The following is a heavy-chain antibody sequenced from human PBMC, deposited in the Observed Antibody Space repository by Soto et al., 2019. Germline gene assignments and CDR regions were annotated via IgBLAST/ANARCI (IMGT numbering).Heavy chain of an antibody. CDR2: ISAYNGNT. CDR3: ARDPGPMVRGVRFDY. Sequence: GASVKVSCKASGYTFTIYGISWVRQATGQGLEWMGWISAYNGNTNYAQKLQGRVTMTTDTSTSTAYMELRSLRSDGTAVYYCARDPGPMVRGVRFDYWGQGTPVTVSS. D-gene: IGHD3-10*01. J-gene: IGHJ4*02. V-gene: IGHV1-18*01. CDR1: GYTFTIYG.